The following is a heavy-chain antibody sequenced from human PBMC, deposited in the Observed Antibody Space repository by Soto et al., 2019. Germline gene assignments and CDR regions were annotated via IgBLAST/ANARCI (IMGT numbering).Heavy chain of an antibody. CDR1: GFTFSSYS. CDR2: ISSSSSYI. CDR3: ATPYSTSSFDI. Sequence: PGGSLILSCAASGFTFSSYSMNGVRQAPGKGLEWVSSISSSSSYIYYADSVKGRFTISRDNAKNSLYLQMNSLRAEDTAVYYCATPYSTSSFDIWGQGTMVTVSS. D-gene: IGHD2-21*01. V-gene: IGHV3-21*01. J-gene: IGHJ3*02.